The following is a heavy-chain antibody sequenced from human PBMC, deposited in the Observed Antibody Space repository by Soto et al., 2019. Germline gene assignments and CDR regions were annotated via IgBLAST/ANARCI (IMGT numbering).Heavy chain of an antibody. J-gene: IGHJ2*01. D-gene: IGHD3-10*01. CDR3: ARKVSGSTGRPDLWYFDL. CDR1: GFTFSGYA. CDR2: ISGGGDAT. Sequence: EVQLLDSGGGLVHPGGSLRLSCAASGFTFSGYALTWVRQAPGKGLEWVSAISGGGDATFYADSVKGRFTISRDNSKNTLYLQMNTLRAEDTAVYYCARKVSGSTGRPDLWYFDLWGRGTLVTVSS. V-gene: IGHV3-23*01.